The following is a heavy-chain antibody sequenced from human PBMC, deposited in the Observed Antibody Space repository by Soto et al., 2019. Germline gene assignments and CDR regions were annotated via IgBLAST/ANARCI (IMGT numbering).Heavy chain of an antibody. CDR3: SGCSGGACHQNYGMDV. Sequence: EVHLVESDGGLVKPGGSLRLSCAVSGFTFSSCTMNWVRQAPGKGLEWVSSISPSTSHIYYADSVKGRFTISRDNAKNSLFLQMNSLRAEDTAVYYCSGCSGGACHQNYGMDVWGQGTTVTVSS. CDR1: GFTFSSCT. J-gene: IGHJ6*02. V-gene: IGHV3-21*01. D-gene: IGHD2-15*01. CDR2: ISPSTSHI.